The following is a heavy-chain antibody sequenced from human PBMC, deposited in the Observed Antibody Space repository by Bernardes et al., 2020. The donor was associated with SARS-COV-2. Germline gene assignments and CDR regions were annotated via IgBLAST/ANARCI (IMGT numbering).Heavy chain of an antibody. V-gene: IGHV4-59*01. CDR3: ARDYSSGWYDY. CDR1: GGSISSYY. D-gene: IGHD6-19*01. Sequence: SETLSLTCTVSGGSISSYYWSWIRQPPGKGLEWIGYIYYSGSTNYNPSLKSRVTISVDTSKNQFSLKLSSVTAADTAVYYCARDYSSGWYDYWGQGTLVTVSS. CDR2: IYYSGST. J-gene: IGHJ4*02.